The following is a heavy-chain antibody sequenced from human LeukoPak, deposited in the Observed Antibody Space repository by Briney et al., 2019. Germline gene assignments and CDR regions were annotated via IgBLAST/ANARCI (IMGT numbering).Heavy chain of an antibody. J-gene: IGHJ4*02. CDR2: IKSKTDGGTA. D-gene: IGHD4-17*01. CDR3: TTPEGGYGDYEPFDY. V-gene: IGHV3-15*01. CDR1: GFTFSNAW. Sequence: GGSLRLSCAASGFTFSNAWMSWVRQAPGKGLEWVGRIKSKTDGGTADYAAPVKGRFTISRDDSKNTLYLQMNSLKTEDTAVYYCTTPEGGYGDYEPFDYWGQGTLVTVSS.